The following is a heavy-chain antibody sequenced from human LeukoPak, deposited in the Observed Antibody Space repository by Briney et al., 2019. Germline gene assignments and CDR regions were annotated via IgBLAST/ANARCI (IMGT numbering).Heavy chain of an antibody. CDR1: GFTFSSYP. J-gene: IGHJ4*02. CDR3: GKYLQSSVGANDY. D-gene: IGHD1-26*01. V-gene: IGHV3-23*01. CDR2: ISGSGGAT. Sequence: GGSLRLSCAASGFTFSSYPMNWVRQAPGKGLEWVSVISGSGGATFYGDSVQGRFTISRDNSRDTLYLQMNSLTAEDTAVYYCGKYLQSSVGANDYWGQGTLVTVSS.